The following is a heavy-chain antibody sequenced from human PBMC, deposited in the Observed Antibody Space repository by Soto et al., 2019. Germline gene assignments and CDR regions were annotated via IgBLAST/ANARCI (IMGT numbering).Heavy chain of an antibody. CDR2: ITIWTGNV. CDR1: EFTISECS. CDR3: VRDRDLYRDMFHADL. Sequence: PGGSLRLSCEASEFTISECSMNWVRQTPGKGLEWLAYITIWTGNVHYADSVRGRFTISADIAENSVILQMNTLRDEDSAVYFCVRDRDLYRDMFHADLWGQGTLVTVSS. V-gene: IGHV3-48*02. J-gene: IGHJ4*01. D-gene: IGHD3-10*02.